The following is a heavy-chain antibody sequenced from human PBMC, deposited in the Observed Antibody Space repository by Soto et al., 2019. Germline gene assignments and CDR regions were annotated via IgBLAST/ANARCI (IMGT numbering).Heavy chain of an antibody. D-gene: IGHD2-2*01. J-gene: IGHJ6*02. Sequence: PSETLSLTCAVYGGAFSGYYWSWIRQPPGKGLEWIGEINHSGSTNYNPSLKSRVTISVDTSKNQFSLKLSSVTAADTAVYYCARVLVVRAAEYYYYHGIHIWRQETTV. V-gene: IGHV4-34*01. CDR3: ARVLVVRAAEYYYYHGIHI. CDR1: GGAFSGYY. CDR2: INHSGST.